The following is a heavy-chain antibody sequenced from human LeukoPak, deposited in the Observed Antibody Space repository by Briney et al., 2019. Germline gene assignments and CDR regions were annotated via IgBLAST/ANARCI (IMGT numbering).Heavy chain of an antibody. CDR2: IYYSGST. CDR3: ARDGEQQPVPPDY. D-gene: IGHD6-6*01. J-gene: IGHJ4*02. Sequence: PSETLSLTCTVSGGSISSSSYYWGWIRQPPGKGLEWIGSIYYSGSTYYNPSLKSRVTISVDTSKNQFSLKLSSVTAADTAVYYCARDGEQQPVPPDYWGQGTLVTVSS. CDR1: GGSISSSSYY. V-gene: IGHV4-39*02.